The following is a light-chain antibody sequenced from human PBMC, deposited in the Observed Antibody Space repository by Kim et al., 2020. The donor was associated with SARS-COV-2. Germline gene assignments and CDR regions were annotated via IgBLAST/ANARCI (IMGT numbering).Light chain of an antibody. Sequence: DIQMTKSPSSLSASVGDRVTITCQARQDISNYLNWYQQKPGKAPKLLIYDASNLETGVPSRFSGSGSGTHFTFTISSLQPEDIATYYCQQYDDFPYTFGQGTKLEI. CDR3: QQYDDFPYT. CDR2: DAS. CDR1: QDISNY. J-gene: IGKJ2*01. V-gene: IGKV1-33*01.